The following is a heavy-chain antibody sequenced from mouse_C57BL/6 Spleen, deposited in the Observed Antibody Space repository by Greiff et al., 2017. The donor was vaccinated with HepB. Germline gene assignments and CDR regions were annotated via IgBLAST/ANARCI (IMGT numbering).Heavy chain of an antibody. D-gene: IGHD2-5*01. CDR1: GYTFTSYG. J-gene: IGHJ4*01. Sequence: VQLQQSGAELARPGASVKLSCKASGYTFTSYGISWVKQRTGQGLEWIGEIYPRSGNTYYNEKFKGKATLTADTSSSTAYLERRSLTSEDSAVYFCTRSAYYSNYYYAMDYWGQGTSVTVSS. V-gene: IGHV1-81*01. CDR3: TRSAYYSNYYYAMDY. CDR2: IYPRSGNT.